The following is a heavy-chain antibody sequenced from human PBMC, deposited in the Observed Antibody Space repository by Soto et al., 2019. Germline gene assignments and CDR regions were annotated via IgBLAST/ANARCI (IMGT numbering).Heavy chain of an antibody. CDR3: ALYFYESREYSPWHYGMDV. CDR1: GFSLSTSGVG. D-gene: IGHD3-22*01. CDR2: IYWDDDN. Sequence: QITLKESVPTLVKPTQTLTLTCTLSGFSLSTSGVGVGWIRQTPEKALEWLALIYWDDDNRYSPSLKSRLTVTKDTSKNQVVLQITNIDPVDTATYYCALYFYESREYSPWHYGMDVWCQGTTVTVS. V-gene: IGHV2-5*02. J-gene: IGHJ6*02.